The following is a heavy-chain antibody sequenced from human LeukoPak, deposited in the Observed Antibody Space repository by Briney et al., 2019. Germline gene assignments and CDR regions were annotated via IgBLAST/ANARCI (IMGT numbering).Heavy chain of an antibody. D-gene: IGHD3-22*01. V-gene: IGHV3-30*14. Sequence: GGSLRLSCAASGFTFSSYAMHWVRQAPGKWLEWVAVISYDGSNKYYADSVKGRFTISRDNSKNTLYLQMNSLRAEDTAVYYCARDSSGYYGFDYWGQGTLVTVSS. CDR1: GFTFSSYA. CDR2: ISYDGSNK. J-gene: IGHJ4*02. CDR3: ARDSSGYYGFDY.